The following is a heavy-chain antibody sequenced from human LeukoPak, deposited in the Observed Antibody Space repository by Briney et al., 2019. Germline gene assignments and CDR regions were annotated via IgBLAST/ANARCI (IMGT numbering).Heavy chain of an antibody. CDR3: ARDVRGATGVGPSDY. V-gene: IGHV4-39*07. J-gene: IGHJ4*02. Sequence: SETLSLTCTVPGGSISSSSYYWGWIRQPPGKGLEWIGSIYYSGSTYYNPSLKSRVTISVDTSKNQFSLKLSSVTAADTAVYYCARDVRGATGVGPSDYWGQGTLVTVSS. D-gene: IGHD4-23*01. CDR2: IYYSGST. CDR1: GGSISSSSYY.